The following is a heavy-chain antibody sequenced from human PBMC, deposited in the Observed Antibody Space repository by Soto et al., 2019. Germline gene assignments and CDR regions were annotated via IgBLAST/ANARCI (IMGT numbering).Heavy chain of an antibody. CDR3: AKDQNCGGDCSYPYYYYYGMDV. V-gene: IGHV3-30*18. J-gene: IGHJ6*02. D-gene: IGHD2-21*02. Sequence: PGGSLRLSCAASGFTFSSYGMHWVRQAPGKGLEWVAVISYDGSNKYYADSVKGQFTISRDNSKNTLYLQMNSLRAEDTAVYYCAKDQNCGGDCSYPYYYYYGMDVWGQGTTVTVSS. CDR2: ISYDGSNK. CDR1: GFTFSSYG.